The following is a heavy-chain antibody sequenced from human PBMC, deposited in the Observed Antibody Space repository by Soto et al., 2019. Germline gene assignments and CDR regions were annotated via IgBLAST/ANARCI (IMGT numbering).Heavy chain of an antibody. V-gene: IGHV4-39*01. CDR3: TRQYDY. J-gene: IGHJ4*02. CDR1: GGSISRSGDH. CDR2: ISDSGTT. Sequence: QLQLQESGPGLVKLSETLSLTCSVSGGSISRSGDHWGWIRQPPGKGLEWIGSISDSGTTYYSSSLKSRVTISVDTSKNQLSLKLSSVTAADTAVYYCTRQYDYWGQGTLVTVSS.